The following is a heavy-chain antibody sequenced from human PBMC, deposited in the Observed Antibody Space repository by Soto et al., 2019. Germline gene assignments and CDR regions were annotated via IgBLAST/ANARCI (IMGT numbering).Heavy chain of an antibody. CDR3: ANIRWTISLQEEDAI. Sequence: QVQLVQSGAEVKKPGSSVKVSCKSSGGTFGSYAISWVRQAPGQGLEWMGGVIPIFGTPHYAQKFHGRVTITADIPPSTAYLELSSLKSADTAVYYCANIRWTISLQEEDAIWGQGTLVTVSS. J-gene: IGHJ4*02. CDR2: VIPIFGTP. CDR1: GGTFGSYA. V-gene: IGHV1-69*06. D-gene: IGHD2-15*01.